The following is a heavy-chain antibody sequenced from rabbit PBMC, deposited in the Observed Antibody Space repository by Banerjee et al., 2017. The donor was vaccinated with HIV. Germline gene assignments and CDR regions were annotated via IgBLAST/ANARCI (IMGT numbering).Heavy chain of an antibody. CDR2: IDPFLHST. CDR3: ARESGWGAGDYYFSL. V-gene: IGHV1S45*01. J-gene: IGHJ4*01. CDR1: GFSFSSSYW. Sequence: QEQLVESGGGLVKPEGSLTLTCTASGFSFSSSYWICWVRQAPGKGLEWIGYIDPFLHSTYYAIWVNGRFTISSHNAQNTLYLQLSSLTAADTTTYFCARESGWGAGDYYFSLWGPGTLVTVS. D-gene: IGHD4-1*01.